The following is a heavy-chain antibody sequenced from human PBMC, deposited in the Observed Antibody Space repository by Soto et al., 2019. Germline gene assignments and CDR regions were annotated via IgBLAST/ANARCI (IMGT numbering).Heavy chain of an antibody. J-gene: IGHJ4*02. D-gene: IGHD6-19*01. V-gene: IGHV4-30-2*05. CDR2: IYSSGTT. CDR1: GGYISGGYYS. Sequence: SETLSLTCAVSGGYISGGYYSWGWIRQPPGKGLEWIGYIYSSGTTYYNPSLKSRVTISVDTSKNQFSLKLTSVTAADTAVYYCATTFGYNSGWYRFDYWGQGTLVTVSS. CDR3: ATTFGYNSGWYRFDY.